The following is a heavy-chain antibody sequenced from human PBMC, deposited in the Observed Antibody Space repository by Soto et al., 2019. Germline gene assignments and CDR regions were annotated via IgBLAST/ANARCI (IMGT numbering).Heavy chain of an antibody. CDR2: LYYSGTT. CDR1: GASITTKS. CDR3: ARGLSWSPYFDL. V-gene: IGHV4-59*01. D-gene: IGHD6-13*01. J-gene: IGHJ4*02. Sequence: QVKLQESGPGLVKPSETLSLTCTVSGASITTKSWNWVRQSPGKGLEWIDYLYYSGTTNYNPSLKSRVTISIDTSKNQISLNLTSVTAADTAIYYCARGLSWSPYFDLWGQGTRVTVSS.